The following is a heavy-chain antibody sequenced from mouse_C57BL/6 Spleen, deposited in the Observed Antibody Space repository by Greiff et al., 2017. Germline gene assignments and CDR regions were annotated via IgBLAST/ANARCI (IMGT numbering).Heavy chain of an antibody. V-gene: IGHV2-6-1*01. J-gene: IGHJ4*01. CDR2: IWSDGST. CDR1: GFSLTSYG. Sequence: VNVVESGPGLVAPSQSLSITCTVSGFSLTSYGVHWVRQPPGKGLEWLVVIWSDGSTTYNSALKSRLSISKDNSKSQVFLKMNSLQTDDTAMYYCARHRGYDYAMDYWGQGTSVTVSS. D-gene: IGHD2-2*01. CDR3: ARHRGYDYAMDY.